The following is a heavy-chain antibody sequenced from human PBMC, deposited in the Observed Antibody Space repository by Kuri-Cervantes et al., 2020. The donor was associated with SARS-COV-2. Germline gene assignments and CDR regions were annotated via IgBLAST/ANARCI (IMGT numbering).Heavy chain of an antibody. CDR1: GFTVSSNY. CDR3: ARGGFLEWFLDY. J-gene: IGHJ4*02. CDR2: IYSGGST. Sequence: GESLKISCAASGFTVSSNYMSWVRQAPGKGLEWVSVIYSGGSTYYADSVKGRFTISRDNAKNSLYLQMNSLRAEDTAVYYCARGGFLEWFLDYWGQGTLVTVSS. D-gene: IGHD3-3*01. V-gene: IGHV3-53*01.